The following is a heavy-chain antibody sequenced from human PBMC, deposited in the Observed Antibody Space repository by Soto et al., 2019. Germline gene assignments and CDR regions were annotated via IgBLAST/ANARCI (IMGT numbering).Heavy chain of an antibody. V-gene: IGHV1-2*04. CDR3: ARDKRSMTTVTTYRDGGWFDP. D-gene: IGHD4-17*01. CDR1: GYTFTGYY. Sequence: ASVNVSCKASGYTFTGYYMHWVRQAPGQGLEWMGWINPNSGGTNYAQKFQGWVTMTRDTSISTAYMELSRLRSDDTAVYYCARDKRSMTTVTTYRDGGWFDPWGQGTLVTVSS. J-gene: IGHJ5*02. CDR2: INPNSGGT.